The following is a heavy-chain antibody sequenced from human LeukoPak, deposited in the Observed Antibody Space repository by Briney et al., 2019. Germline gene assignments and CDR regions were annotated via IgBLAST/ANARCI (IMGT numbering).Heavy chain of an antibody. V-gene: IGHV3-11*01. CDR3: AKGLQIERGSYQSCFDY. CDR1: GFTFNDYY. CDR2: INIGGTNT. D-gene: IGHD1-26*01. J-gene: IGHJ4*02. Sequence: KSGGSLRLSCAASGFTFNDYYMSWIRQAPGKGLEWLSYINIGGTNTYYADSVKGRFTISRDNSKNTLYLQMNSLRAEDTAVYYCAKGLQIERGSYQSCFDYWGQGALVTVSS.